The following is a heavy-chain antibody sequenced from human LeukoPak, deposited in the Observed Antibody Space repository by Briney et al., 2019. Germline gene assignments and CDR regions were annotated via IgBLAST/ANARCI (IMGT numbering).Heavy chain of an antibody. CDR2: ISSSSSTI. CDR1: GFTFSSYS. D-gene: IGHD1-26*01. J-gene: IGHJ4*02. Sequence: GGSLRLSCAASGFTFSSYSMNWVRQAPGKGLEWVSYISSSSSTIYYADSVKGRFTISRDNAKNSLYLQMNSLRAEDTAVYCCALGEPRSPFDYWGQGTLVTVSS. V-gene: IGHV3-48*04. CDR3: ALGEPRSPFDY.